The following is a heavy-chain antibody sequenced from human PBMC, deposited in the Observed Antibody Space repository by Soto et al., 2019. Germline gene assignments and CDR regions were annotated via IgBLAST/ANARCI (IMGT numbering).Heavy chain of an antibody. CDR3: AHKGDGYRGFKY. CDR1: GFSLSTSGVG. V-gene: IGHV2-5*02. J-gene: IGHJ4*02. Sequence: QITLKESGPTLVKPTQTLTLTCTFSGFSLSTSGVGVGWIRQPPGKALEWLALIYWDDDKRYSPSLKSRLTILKXXSNNQVVLTMTNMDPVDTATYYCAHKGDGYRGFKYWGPGTLVTVSS. D-gene: IGHD5-12*01. CDR2: IYWDDDK.